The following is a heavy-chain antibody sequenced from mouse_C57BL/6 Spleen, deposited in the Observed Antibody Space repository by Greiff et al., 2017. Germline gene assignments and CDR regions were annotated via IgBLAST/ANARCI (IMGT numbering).Heavy chain of an antibody. CDR1: GYAFSSYW. J-gene: IGHJ2*01. Sequence: QVQLQQSGAELVKPGASVKISCKASGYAFSSYWMNWVKQRPGKGLEWIGQIYPGDGDTNYNGKFKGKATLTADKSSSTAYMQLSSLTSEDSAVYFCAISFTTVVADYWGQGTTLTVSS. CDR2: IYPGDGDT. CDR3: AISFTTVVADY. D-gene: IGHD1-1*01. V-gene: IGHV1-80*01.